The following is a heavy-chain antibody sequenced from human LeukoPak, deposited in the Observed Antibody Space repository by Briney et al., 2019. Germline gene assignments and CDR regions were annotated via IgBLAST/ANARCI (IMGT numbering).Heavy chain of an antibody. CDR1: SGSISSYD. Sequence: PSETLSLTCTVSSGSISSYDWSWIRQPAGKGLEWIGRIYTSGSPNYNPSLKSRVTMSVDTSKNQFSLKLSSVTAADTAVYCCARVSWFDELPNYWGQGTLVSVSS. CDR3: ARVSWFDELPNY. J-gene: IGHJ4*02. V-gene: IGHV4-4*07. D-gene: IGHD3-10*01. CDR2: IYTSGSP.